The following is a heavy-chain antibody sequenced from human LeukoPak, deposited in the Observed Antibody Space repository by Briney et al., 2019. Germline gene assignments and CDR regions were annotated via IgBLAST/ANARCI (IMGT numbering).Heavy chain of an antibody. V-gene: IGHV4-34*01. CDR1: GGSFSGYY. D-gene: IGHD2-15*01. CDR3: VGVVVRTYYFDY. J-gene: IGHJ4*02. CDR2: INHSGST. Sequence: SETLSLACAVYGGSFSGYYWSWIRQPPEKGLEWIGEINHSGSTNYNPSLKSRVTISVDTSKNQFSLKLSSVTAADTAVYYCVGVVVRTYYFDYWGQGTLATVSS.